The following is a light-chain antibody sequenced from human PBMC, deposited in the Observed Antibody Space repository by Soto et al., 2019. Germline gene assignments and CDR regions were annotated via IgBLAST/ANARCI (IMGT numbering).Light chain of an antibody. J-gene: IGKJ1*01. CDR3: QQYHAYPRT. Sequence: DIQLTQSPASVSAAVGDRINISCRASQPIKTWLAWYQQKPGKAPKVLMSDASNLASGVPSRFSGSGSGTEFTLSISSLQPDDFATYYCQQYHAYPRTFGQGTKVDVK. CDR2: DAS. V-gene: IGKV1-5*01. CDR1: QPIKTW.